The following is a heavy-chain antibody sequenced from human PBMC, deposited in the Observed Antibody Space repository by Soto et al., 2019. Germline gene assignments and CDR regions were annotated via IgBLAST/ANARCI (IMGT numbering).Heavy chain of an antibody. V-gene: IGHV4-4*07. D-gene: IGHD4-17*01. J-gene: IGHJ3*02. CDR1: GGFISSYY. Sequence: SETLSLTCTVSGGFISSYYWSWIRQPAGKGLEWIGRIYTSGSTNYNPSLKSRVTMSVDTSKNQFSLKLSSVTAADTAVYYCARVIRVATVISHDAFDIWGQGTMVTVSS. CDR3: ARVIRVATVISHDAFDI. CDR2: IYTSGST.